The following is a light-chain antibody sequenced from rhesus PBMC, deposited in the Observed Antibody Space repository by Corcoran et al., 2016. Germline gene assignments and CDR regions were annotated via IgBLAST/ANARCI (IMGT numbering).Light chain of an antibody. CDR2: AAS. J-gene: IGKJ2*01. V-gene: IGKV1-94*01. CDR1: QGINRE. Sequence: DIQMTQSPSFLSASVGDRVTVTCRASQGINRELSWYQQKPGKAPTLLIYAASRLQTGGSSRFRGSGSGTDFTLTISSLQPEEVASYYCLHDYNNPYSFGQGTKVEIK. CDR3: LHDYNNPYS.